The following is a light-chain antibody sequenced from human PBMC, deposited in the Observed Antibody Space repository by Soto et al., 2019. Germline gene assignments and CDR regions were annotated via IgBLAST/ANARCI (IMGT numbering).Light chain of an antibody. V-gene: IGKV3-15*01. CDR1: QSVSSN. Sequence: EIVMTQSPATLSVSPGERATLSCRASQSVSSNLAWCQQKPGQAPRILINGASTRATGIPARFSGSRAGTTFTLTISSLQAEDVAAYYYQHYNSNSDTFGQGTKVDIK. CDR3: QHYNSNSDT. CDR2: GAS. J-gene: IGKJ1*01.